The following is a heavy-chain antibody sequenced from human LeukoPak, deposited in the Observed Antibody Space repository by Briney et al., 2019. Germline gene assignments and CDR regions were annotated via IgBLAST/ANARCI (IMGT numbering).Heavy chain of an antibody. J-gene: IGHJ4*02. D-gene: IGHD4-11*01. CDR3: ARVSVTTTSDFDY. CDR1: GGTFSSYA. CDR2: IIPIFGTA. V-gene: IGHV1-69*06. Sequence: ASVKVSCKASGGTFSSYAISWVRQAPGQGLEWMGGIIPIFGTANYAQKFQGRVTITADKSTSTAYMELSSLRSEDTAVYYCARVSVTTTSDFDYWGQGTLVTVSS.